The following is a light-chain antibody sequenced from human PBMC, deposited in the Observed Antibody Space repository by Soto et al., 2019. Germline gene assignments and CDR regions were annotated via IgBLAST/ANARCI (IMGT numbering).Light chain of an antibody. CDR1: QSVSRY. CDR3: QQRSNWPGA. Sequence: EIVLTQSPVTLSLSPGESATLSCGASQSVSRYLAWYQKKPGQAPRLLIYDASKRATGIPARFSGSGSGTDFTLTISSLEPEDFAVYYCQQRSNWPGAFGQGTKLEIK. V-gene: IGKV3-11*01. CDR2: DAS. J-gene: IGKJ2*01.